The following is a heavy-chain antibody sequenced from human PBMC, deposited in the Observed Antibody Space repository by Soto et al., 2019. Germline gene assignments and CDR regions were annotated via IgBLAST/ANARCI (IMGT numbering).Heavy chain of an antibody. CDR2: IYYSGNT. Sequence: QVQLQESGPGLVKPSETLSLTCTVSGGSVSSGDYYWSWIRQPPGKGLEWIGYIYYSGNTNYNPSLKSRVIISLDTSKNLFSLKLTSVTAADTAVYYCARIPVDTSMIYWLDPWGQGTLVTVSS. CDR1: GGSVSSGDYY. CDR3: ARIPVDTSMIYWLDP. J-gene: IGHJ5*02. V-gene: IGHV4-61*08. D-gene: IGHD5-18*01.